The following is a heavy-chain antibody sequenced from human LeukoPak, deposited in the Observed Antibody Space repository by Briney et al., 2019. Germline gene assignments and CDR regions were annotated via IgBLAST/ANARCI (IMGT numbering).Heavy chain of an antibody. Sequence: SGGSLRLSCAASGFTFDDYAMHWVRQAPGKGLEWVSGISWNSGSIGYADSVKGRFTISRDNAKNSLYLQMNSLRAEDMALYYCAKDKFGLLGRGVAFDIWGQGTMVTVSS. V-gene: IGHV3-9*03. J-gene: IGHJ3*02. CDR1: GFTFDDYA. CDR2: ISWNSGSI. CDR3: AKDKFGLLGRGVAFDI. D-gene: IGHD3-10*01.